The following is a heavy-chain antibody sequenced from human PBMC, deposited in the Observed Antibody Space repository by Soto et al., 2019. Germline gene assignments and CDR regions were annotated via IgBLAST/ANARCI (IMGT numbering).Heavy chain of an antibody. V-gene: IGHV4-30-4*01. Sequence: QVQLQESGPGLVKPSQTLSLTCTVSGGSIRSGDYYWSWIRQPPGKGLEWIGYIYYSGSTYYNPSLKSRVTIEVDASKIQFSLKLSSVTAADTVVYYCAGYWGGRAFDIWGQGTIVTVSS. J-gene: IGHJ3*02. CDR3: AGYWGGRAFDI. CDR2: IYYSGST. CDR1: GGSIRSGDYY. D-gene: IGHD7-27*01.